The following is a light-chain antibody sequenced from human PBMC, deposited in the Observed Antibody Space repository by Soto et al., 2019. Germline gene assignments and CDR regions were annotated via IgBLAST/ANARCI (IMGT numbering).Light chain of an antibody. Sequence: QSVLTQPRSVSGSPGQSVTISCTGTSSDVGGYNYVSWYQQHPGKAPKLMIYDVSKRPSGVPDRFSGSKSGNTASLTISGLQAEDEADYYCCSYAGSYTYVFGTATNVTVL. V-gene: IGLV2-11*01. CDR3: CSYAGSYTYV. CDR1: SSDVGGYNY. CDR2: DVS. J-gene: IGLJ1*01.